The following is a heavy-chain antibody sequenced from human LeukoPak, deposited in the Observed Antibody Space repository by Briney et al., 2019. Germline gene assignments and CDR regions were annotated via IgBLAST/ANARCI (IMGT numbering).Heavy chain of an antibody. CDR3: AIGFSY. Sequence: GGSLRLSCIASGFTFSSYEMSWVRQAPGKGLEWVSYISINSGIFYADSVKGRFTISRDNAKNALYLQMNSLRAEDTAVYYCAIGFSYWGQGTLVTVSS. V-gene: IGHV3-48*03. CDR2: ISINSGI. CDR1: GFTFSSYE. J-gene: IGHJ4*02.